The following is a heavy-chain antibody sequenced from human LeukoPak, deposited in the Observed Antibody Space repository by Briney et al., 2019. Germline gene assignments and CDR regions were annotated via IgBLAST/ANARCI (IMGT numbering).Heavy chain of an antibody. V-gene: IGHV3-48*01. J-gene: IGHJ4*02. Sequence: GGSLRLSCAASGFTFSSYSMNWVRQAPGKGLEWVSYISSSSSTIYYADSVKGRFTISRDNSKSTLCLQMNSLRAEDTAVYYCAKQLGYCSDGSCYFPYWGQGTLVTVSS. D-gene: IGHD2-15*01. CDR2: ISSSSSTI. CDR1: GFTFSSYS. CDR3: AKQLGYCSDGSCYFPY.